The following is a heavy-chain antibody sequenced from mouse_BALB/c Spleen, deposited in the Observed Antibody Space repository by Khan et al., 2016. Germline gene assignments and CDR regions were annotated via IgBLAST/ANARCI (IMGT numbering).Heavy chain of an antibody. CDR1: GFTFSDYY. Sequence: EVQLVESGGGLVKPGGSLKLSCAASGFTFSDYYMYWVRQTPEKRLEWVATISDGGSYTSYPDSVKGRFIIFRDNANNNLYLQMTSLKSEDTAIYYCTRVGYDGYFDYWGQGTSITVSS. CDR2: ISDGGSYT. V-gene: IGHV5-4*02. J-gene: IGHJ2*03. CDR3: TRVGYDGYFDY. D-gene: IGHD2-14*01.